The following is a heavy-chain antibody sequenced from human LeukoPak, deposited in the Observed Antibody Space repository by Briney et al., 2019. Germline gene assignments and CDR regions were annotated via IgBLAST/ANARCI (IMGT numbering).Heavy chain of an antibody. CDR2: IYSSGST. V-gene: IGHV4-39*07. D-gene: IGHD4-23*01. J-gene: IGHJ2*01. Sequence: PSETLSLTCTVSGGSISSSSYYWGWIRQPPGKGLEWIGYIYSSGSTYYNPSLKSRLTISIDTSKNQFSLRLSSVTAADTAVYYCATTYYGGNSYWYFDLWGRGTLVTVSS. CDR3: ATTYYGGNSYWYFDL. CDR1: GGSISSSSYY.